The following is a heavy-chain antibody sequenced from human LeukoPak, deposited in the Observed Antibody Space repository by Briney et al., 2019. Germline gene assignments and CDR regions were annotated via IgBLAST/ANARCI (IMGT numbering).Heavy chain of an antibody. V-gene: IGHV4-39*01. CDR1: GGSISSSSYY. CDR3: ARRQSQLYAFDI. J-gene: IGHJ3*02. D-gene: IGHD2-2*01. CDR2: IYYSGST. Sequence: SETLSLTCTVSGGSISSSSYYWGWIRQPPGKGLEWLGSIYYSGSTYYNPSLKSRVTISVDTSKNQFSLKLSSVTAADTAVYYCARRQSQLYAFDIWGQGTMVTVSS.